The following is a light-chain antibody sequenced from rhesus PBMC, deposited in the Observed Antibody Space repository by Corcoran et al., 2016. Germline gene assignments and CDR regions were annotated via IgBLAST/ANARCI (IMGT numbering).Light chain of an antibody. CDR1: NVGDVN. CDR2: ADT. CDR3: QVWDSRHKYI. Sequence: SYELTQPPSVSAASGQTARITCGGDNVGDVNVNWYQQKPAQAPVLVIYADTKRPSGIPERFSGSKAGNTAALTIPSLEAGDEADYHGQVWDSRHKYIFGGGTRLTVL. J-gene: IGLJ1*01. V-gene: IGLV3-25*02.